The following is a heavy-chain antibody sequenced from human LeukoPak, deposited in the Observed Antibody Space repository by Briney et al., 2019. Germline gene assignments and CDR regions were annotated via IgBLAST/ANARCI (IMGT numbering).Heavy chain of an antibody. CDR1: GGTFSSYA. V-gene: IGHV1-69*01. Sequence: GGSLRLSCAASGGTFSSYAISWVRQAPGQGLEWMGGIIPIFGTANYAQKFQGRVTITADESTSTAYMELSSLRSEDTAVYYCAREYSGYDDYWGQGTLVTVSS. CDR3: AREYSGYDDY. D-gene: IGHD5-12*01. J-gene: IGHJ4*02. CDR2: IIPIFGTA.